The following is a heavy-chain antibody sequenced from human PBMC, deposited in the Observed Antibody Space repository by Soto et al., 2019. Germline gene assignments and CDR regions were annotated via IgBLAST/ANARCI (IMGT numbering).Heavy chain of an antibody. V-gene: IGHV3-7*01. CDR3: VRWYSFVGVFDY. CDR1: GFPFSSYW. Sequence: PGGSLRLCCAASGFPFSSYWMSWVRQAPGKGLEWVANIKQDGSEKYYVDSAKGRFTISRDNAKNSLYLQMNSLRAEDTAVYYCVRWYSFVGVFDYWGQGTLVTVSS. D-gene: IGHD2-15*01. CDR2: IKQDGSEK. J-gene: IGHJ4*02.